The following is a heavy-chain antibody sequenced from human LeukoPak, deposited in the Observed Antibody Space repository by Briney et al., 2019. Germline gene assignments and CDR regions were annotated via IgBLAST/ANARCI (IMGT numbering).Heavy chain of an antibody. CDR1: GXXXXXXY. J-gene: IGHJ4*02. CDR2: IXYSGST. CDR3: ARGGYYYDSTFDY. Sequence: SETLSLTCTVXGXXXXXXYXXXXXXPXAXXLXXIXYIXYSGSTNYNPYLKSRVTISVDTSKNQFSLKLSSVTAADTAVYSCARGGYYYDSTFDYWGQGTLVTVSS. D-gene: IGHD3-22*01. V-gene: IGHV4-59*01.